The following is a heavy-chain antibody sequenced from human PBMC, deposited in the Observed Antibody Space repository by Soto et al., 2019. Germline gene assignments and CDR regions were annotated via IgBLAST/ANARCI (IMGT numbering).Heavy chain of an antibody. CDR1: GFTFNDYS. Sequence: PGGSLRLSCEATGFTFNDYSMDWVRQAPEKGLEWVSSISSSGTYIYYADSVKGRFAIARDNANNVMDLQMDTLRAEDTAVYYCVRAGHVVDDHYYGMDLWGQGTTVTVSS. V-gene: IGHV3-21*01. J-gene: IGHJ6*02. D-gene: IGHD1-1*01. CDR3: VRAGHVVDDHYYGMDL. CDR2: ISSSGTYI.